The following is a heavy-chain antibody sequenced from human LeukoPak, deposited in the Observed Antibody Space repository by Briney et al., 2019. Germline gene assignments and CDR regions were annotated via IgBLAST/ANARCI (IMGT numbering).Heavy chain of an antibody. CDR2: IIPIFGTA. CDR1: GGTFSSYA. Sequence: SVKVSCKASGGTFSSYAISWVRQAPGQGLEWMGGIIPIFGTANYAQKFQGRVTITADESTSTAYMELSSLRSEDTAVYYCAKRDAQRGSGSYFFDSWGQGTLVTVSS. V-gene: IGHV1-69*01. J-gene: IGHJ4*02. CDR3: AKRDAQRGSGSYFFDS. D-gene: IGHD3-10*01.